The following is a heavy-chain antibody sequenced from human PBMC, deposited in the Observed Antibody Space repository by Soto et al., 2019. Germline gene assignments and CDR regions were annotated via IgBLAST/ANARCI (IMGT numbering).Heavy chain of an antibody. D-gene: IGHD4-4*01. J-gene: IGHJ6*02. V-gene: IGHV3-23*01. CDR3: VKPPVITASYYYYDMDV. CDR2: ISGSGIST. Sequence: EAQLLESGGGLVQPGGSLRLSCAASGFTFSTYPMSWVRQAPGKGLEWVSGISGSGISTYYTDSVKGRFTISRDKSKNTVLLQMNSLRDEDTAVYYCVKPPVITASYYYYDMDVWGQGTTVTVSS. CDR1: GFTFSTYP.